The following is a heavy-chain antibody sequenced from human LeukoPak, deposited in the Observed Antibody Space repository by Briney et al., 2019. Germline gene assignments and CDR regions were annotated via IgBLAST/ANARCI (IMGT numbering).Heavy chain of an antibody. V-gene: IGHV3-74*01. CDR1: GFPFSNYW. Sequence: AGGSLRLSCAASGFPFSNYWIHWVRQAPGKGLVWVSRITNDESRTNYADSVNGRFTISRDNAKNSLYLQMNSLRAEDTAVYYCAELGITMIGGVWGKGTTVTISS. CDR2: ITNDESRT. D-gene: IGHD3-10*02. J-gene: IGHJ6*04. CDR3: AELGITMIGGV.